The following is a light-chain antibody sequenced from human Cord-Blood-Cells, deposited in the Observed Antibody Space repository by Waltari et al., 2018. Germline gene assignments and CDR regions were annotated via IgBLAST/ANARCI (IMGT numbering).Light chain of an antibody. CDR2: AAS. CDR3: QQSYSTPRT. CDR1: QSISSY. J-gene: IGKJ5*01. Sequence: DIQMTQSPSSLSASVGDRVTITCRASQSISSYLNWYKQKPGKAPNLLIYAASSLQSGVPSRFSGSGSGTDFTLTISSLQPEDFATYYCQQSYSTPRTFGQGTRLEIK. V-gene: IGKV1-39*01.